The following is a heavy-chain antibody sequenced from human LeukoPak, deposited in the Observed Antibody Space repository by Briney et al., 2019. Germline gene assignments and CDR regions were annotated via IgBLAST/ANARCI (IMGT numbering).Heavy chain of an antibody. D-gene: IGHD2-2*01. CDR2: ISGDGDST. J-gene: IGHJ6*03. V-gene: IGHV3-43*02. CDR3: AKDIRDIVVVPAGYYYYMDV. CDR1: GFTIDDYA. Sequence: GGSLRLSCAASGFTIDDYAMHWVRQAPGKGLEWVSLISGDGDSTSYADSVKGRFTISRDNSKNSLYLQMNSLRTEDTALYYCAKDIRDIVVVPAGYYYYMDVWGKGTTVTVSS.